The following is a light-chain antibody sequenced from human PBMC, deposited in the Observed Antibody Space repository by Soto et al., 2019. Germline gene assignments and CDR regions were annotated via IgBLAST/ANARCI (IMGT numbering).Light chain of an antibody. CDR2: DAS. J-gene: IGKJ4*01. Sequence: MTQSPSSLSASVGDRVTITCRASQDIRNDLDWYQLKRGLAPRLLIYDASTRATGIPARFSGSGSGTEFTLTISSLQSEDFVVYYCQQYSHWPPVTFGGGTKVDIK. CDR1: QDIRND. V-gene: IGKV3-15*01. CDR3: QQYSHWPPVT.